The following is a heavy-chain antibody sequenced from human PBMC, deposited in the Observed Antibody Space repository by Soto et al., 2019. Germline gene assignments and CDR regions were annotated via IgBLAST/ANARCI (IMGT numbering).Heavy chain of an antibody. J-gene: IGHJ5*02. CDR2: IYVTGAV. CDR1: GAALNSGNYY. V-gene: IGHV4-31*03. Sequence: SETLSLTCSVSGAALNSGNYYWSWIRRVPGKGLEWIGHIYVTGAVDYNPSLRDRITISQDTSERQFSLNLRLVTAADTAVYYCARLRIATNNYKWFDPWGQGTLVTVSS. D-gene: IGHD2-21*01. CDR3: ARLRIATNNYKWFDP.